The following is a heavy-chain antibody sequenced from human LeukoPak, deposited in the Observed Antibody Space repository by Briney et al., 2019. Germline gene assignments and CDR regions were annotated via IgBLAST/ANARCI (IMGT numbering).Heavy chain of an antibody. CDR2: LGTNGGNT. CDR1: GFTFSTSA. Sequence: GGSLRPSCSASGFTFSTSAMHWVRQAPGKGLEYVSALGTNGGNTYYADSVRGRFTISRDNSKNTLFLQMSSLRPEDTAVYYCVKSERGYLWGSYYNYWGQGTLVTVSS. CDR3: VKSERGYLWGSYYNY. D-gene: IGHD3-16*01. J-gene: IGHJ4*02. V-gene: IGHV3-64D*06.